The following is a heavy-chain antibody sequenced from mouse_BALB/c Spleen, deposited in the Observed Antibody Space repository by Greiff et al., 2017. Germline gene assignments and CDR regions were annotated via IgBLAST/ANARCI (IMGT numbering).Heavy chain of an antibody. V-gene: IGHV14-3*02. CDR2: IDPANGNT. CDR3: ASDNYDDAMDY. CDR1: GFNIKDTY. Sequence: EVQLQQSGAELVKPGASVKLSCTASGFNIKDTYMHWVKQRPEQGLEWIGRIDPANGNTKYDPKFQGKATITADTSSNTAYLQLSSLTSEDTAVYYCASDNYDDAMDYWGQGTSVTVSS. D-gene: IGHD2-12*01. J-gene: IGHJ4*01.